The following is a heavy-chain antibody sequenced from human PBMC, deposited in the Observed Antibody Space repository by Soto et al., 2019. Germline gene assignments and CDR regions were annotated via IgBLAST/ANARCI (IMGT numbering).Heavy chain of an antibody. CDR1: GFTFGDYA. V-gene: IGHV3-49*03. D-gene: IGHD3-3*01. J-gene: IGHJ6*02. CDR2: IRSKAYGGTT. Sequence: GGSLRLSCTASGFTFGDYAMSWFRQAPGKGLEWVGFIRSKAYGGTTEYAASVKGRFTISRDDSKSIAYLQMNSLKTEDTAVYYCTRDRPEYYDFWSAPGDYYYGMDVWGQGTTVTV. CDR3: TRDRPEYYDFWSAPGDYYYGMDV.